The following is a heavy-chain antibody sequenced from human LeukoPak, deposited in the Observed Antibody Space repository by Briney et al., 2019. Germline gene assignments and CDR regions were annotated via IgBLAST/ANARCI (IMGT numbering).Heavy chain of an antibody. V-gene: IGHV4-34*01. J-gene: IGHJ4*02. Sequence: SETLSLTCAVYGGSFSGCYWSWIRQPPGKGLEWIGEINHSGSTNYNPSLKSRVTISVDTSKNQFSLKLSSVTAADTAVYYCARATMVRGADYWGQGTLVTVSS. D-gene: IGHD3-10*01. CDR2: INHSGST. CDR1: GGSFSGCY. CDR3: ARATMVRGADY.